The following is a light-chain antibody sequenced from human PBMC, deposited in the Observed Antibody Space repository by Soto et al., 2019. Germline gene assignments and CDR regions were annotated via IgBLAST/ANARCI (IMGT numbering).Light chain of an antibody. V-gene: IGKV3-20*01. J-gene: IGKJ5*01. Sequence: EIVLTQSPGTLSLSPGERANLSCRASQSVSSSYLAWYQQKPGQAPRLLIYGASSRATGIPDRFSGSGSGTDFTLTISRLEPDDFAEYYCQKYGSSHQGITLGQGTRLEIK. CDR2: GAS. CDR3: QKYGSSHQGIT. CDR1: QSVSSSY.